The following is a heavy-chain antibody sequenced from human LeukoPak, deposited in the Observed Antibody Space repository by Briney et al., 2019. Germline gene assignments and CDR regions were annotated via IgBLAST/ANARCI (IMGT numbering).Heavy chain of an antibody. J-gene: IGHJ4*02. V-gene: IGHV1-69*04. CDR3: ARDLTGDSSGCFDY. CDR2: IIPILGIA. Sequence: GASVKVSCKASGGTFSSYAISWVRQAPGQGLEWMGGIIPILGIANYAQKFQGRVTITADKSTSTAYMELSSLRSEDTAVYYCARDLTGDSSGCFDYWGQGTLVTVSS. D-gene: IGHD6-19*01. CDR1: GGTFSSYA.